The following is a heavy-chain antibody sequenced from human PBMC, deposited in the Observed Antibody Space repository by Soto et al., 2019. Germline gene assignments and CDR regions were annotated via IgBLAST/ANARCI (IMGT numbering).Heavy chain of an antibody. D-gene: IGHD5-12*01. J-gene: IGHJ4*02. CDR3: ARDAQIGHGYSAYHTY. Sequence: ASVKVSCKASGYTFTSYYIHWVRQAPGQGLEWVGLINPSGASTTYAQKFQGRVTMTRDTSTSTVYMELNSLRSEDTAVYFCARDAQIGHGYSAYHTYWGQGTLVTVSS. V-gene: IGHV1-46*01. CDR1: GYTFTSYY. CDR2: INPSGAST.